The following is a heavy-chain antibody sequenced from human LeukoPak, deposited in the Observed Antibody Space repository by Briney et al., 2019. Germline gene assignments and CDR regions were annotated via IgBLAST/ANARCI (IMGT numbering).Heavy chain of an antibody. J-gene: IGHJ4*02. CDR1: GFSFSRYD. V-gene: IGHV3-30*02. CDR3: ARGRGLRRTGIIDD. Sequence: PGGSLRLSCAASGFSFSRYDMRWVRQAPGKGLEWVAFIRDDGSDKFYADSVKGRFTISRDNSKNTLYLQMNSLRAEDTAVYYCARGRGLRRTGIIDDWGQGILVTVSS. D-gene: IGHD2/OR15-2a*01. CDR2: IRDDGSDK.